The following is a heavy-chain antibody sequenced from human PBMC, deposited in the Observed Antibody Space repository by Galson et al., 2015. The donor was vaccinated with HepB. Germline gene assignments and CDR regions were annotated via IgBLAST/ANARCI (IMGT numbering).Heavy chain of an antibody. Sequence: SLRLSCAASGFTFSSYAMHWVRQAPGKGLEWVAVISYDGSNKYYADSVKGRFTISRDNSKNTLYLQMNSLRAEDTAVYYCARNPPYSSGWYLTFDYWGQGTLVTVSS. V-gene: IGHV3-30-3*01. J-gene: IGHJ4*02. CDR3: ARNPPYSSGWYLTFDY. CDR1: GFTFSSYA. CDR2: ISYDGSNK. D-gene: IGHD6-19*01.